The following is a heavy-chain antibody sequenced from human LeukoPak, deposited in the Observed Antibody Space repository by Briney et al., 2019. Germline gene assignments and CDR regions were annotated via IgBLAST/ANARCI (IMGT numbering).Heavy chain of an antibody. D-gene: IGHD6-13*01. Sequence: SVKVSCKASGGTFSSYNISWVRQAPGQGLEWMGGIIPIFGTANYAQKFQGRVTITADESTSTAYMELSSLRSEDTAVYYCARDGQSREYSSSWYDAFDIWGQGTMVTVSS. CDR1: GGTFSSYN. J-gene: IGHJ3*02. CDR2: IIPIFGTA. V-gene: IGHV1-69*01. CDR3: ARDGQSREYSSSWYDAFDI.